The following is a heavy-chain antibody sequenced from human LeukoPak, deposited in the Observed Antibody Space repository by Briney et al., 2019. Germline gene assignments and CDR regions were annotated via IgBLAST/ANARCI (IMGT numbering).Heavy chain of an antibody. CDR1: GFTFSSYA. Sequence: PGGSLRLSCAASGFTFSSYAMSWVRQAPGEGLEWVSAISGSGGSTYYADSVKGRFTISRDNSKNTLYLQMNSLRAEDTAVYYCAKDFGRAIDYVWGSYRYPSLGYWGQGTLVTVSS. D-gene: IGHD3-16*02. J-gene: IGHJ4*02. CDR3: AKDFGRAIDYVWGSYRYPSLGY. V-gene: IGHV3-23*01. CDR2: ISGSGGST.